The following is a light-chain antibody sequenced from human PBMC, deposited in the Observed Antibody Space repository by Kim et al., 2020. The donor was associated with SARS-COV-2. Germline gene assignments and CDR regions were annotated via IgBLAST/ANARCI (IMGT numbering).Light chain of an antibody. Sequence: PGEKATLSRRASRGVTSNYLAWYQQKPGQAPRLLIYIASSRATGIPDRFSGSGSGTEFTLTISRLEPEDFAVYYCHQYGSPPSTFGQGTRLEIK. V-gene: IGKV3-20*01. CDR1: RGVTSNY. J-gene: IGKJ5*01. CDR3: HQYGSPPST. CDR2: IAS.